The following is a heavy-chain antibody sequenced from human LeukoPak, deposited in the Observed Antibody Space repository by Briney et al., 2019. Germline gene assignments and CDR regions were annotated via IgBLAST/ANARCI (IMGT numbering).Heavy chain of an antibody. CDR3: ARAEYSGYDSWHYYYGMDV. Sequence: VASVKVSCKASGYTFTSYDINWVRQATGQGLEWMGWMNPNSGNTGYAQKFQGRVTMTRNTSISTAYMELSSLRSEDTAVYYCARAEYSGYDSWHYYYGMDVWGQGTTVTVSS. D-gene: IGHD5-12*01. V-gene: IGHV1-8*01. CDR1: GYTFTSYD. CDR2: MNPNSGNT. J-gene: IGHJ6*02.